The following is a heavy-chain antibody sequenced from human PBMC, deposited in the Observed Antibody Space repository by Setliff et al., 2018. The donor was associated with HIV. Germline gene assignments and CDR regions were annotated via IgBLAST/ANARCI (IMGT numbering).Heavy chain of an antibody. CDR1: GVYISNHH. CDR2: IHTTGSP. D-gene: IGHD3-9*01. J-gene: IGHJ4*02. V-gene: IGHV4-4*08. Sequence: PSETLSLTCTLSGVYISNHHWGWIRQPPGRGLEWIGTIHTTGSPKNNPSLQSRVSISIDMAKGLFSLELRSVTAADTAVYYCARLLEGPDDSSDFRYFDWIPDVWGEGTLVTDAS. CDR3: ARLLEGPDDSSDFRYFDWIPDV.